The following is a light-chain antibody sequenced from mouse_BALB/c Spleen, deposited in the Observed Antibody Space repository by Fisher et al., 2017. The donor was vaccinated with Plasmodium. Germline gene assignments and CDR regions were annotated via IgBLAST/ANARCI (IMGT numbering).Light chain of an antibody. CDR2: YAS. V-gene: IGKV5-43*01. CDR1: QFISNN. Sequence: DIVITQSTATLSVTPGDSVSLSCRASQFISNNLHWYQQKSLESPRLLIKYASQSISGIPSRFSGSGSGTDFTLSINSVEIEDFGMYFCQQSNSRPYTFGGGTKLEIK. J-gene: IGKJ2*01. CDR3: QQSNSRPYT.